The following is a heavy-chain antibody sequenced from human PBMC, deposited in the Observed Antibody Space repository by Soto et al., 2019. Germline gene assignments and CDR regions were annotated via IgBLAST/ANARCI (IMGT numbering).Heavy chain of an antibody. CDR2: IRNKANSYTT. D-gene: IGHD2-21*01. CDR3: SRAGILTTPYYFDY. CDR1: EFTFSNYA. Sequence: GGSLRLSCAASEFTFSNYAMSWVRQAPGKGLEWVGRIRNKANSYTTEYAASVKGRFTISRDDSKDLLFLQMYSLKTEDTAVYYCSRAGILTTPYYFDYWGQGTPVNVSS. J-gene: IGHJ4*01. V-gene: IGHV3-72*01.